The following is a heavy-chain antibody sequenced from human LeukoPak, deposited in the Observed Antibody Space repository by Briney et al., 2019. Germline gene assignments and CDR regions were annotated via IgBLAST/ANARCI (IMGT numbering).Heavy chain of an antibody. D-gene: IGHD5-18*01. Sequence: ASVKVSCKASGYTFTGYYMNWVRQAPGQGLEWMGWINPNSGGTNYAQKFQGRVTMTRDTSISTAYMELSRLRSDDTAVYYCATIALVDTHYWGQGTLVTVSS. CDR1: GYTFTGYY. CDR3: ATIALVDTHY. J-gene: IGHJ4*02. CDR2: INPNSGGT. V-gene: IGHV1-2*02.